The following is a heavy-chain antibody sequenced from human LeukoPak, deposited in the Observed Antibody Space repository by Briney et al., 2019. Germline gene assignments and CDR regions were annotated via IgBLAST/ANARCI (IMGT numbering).Heavy chain of an antibody. D-gene: IGHD3-3*01. CDR3: ASFWSGYGNDALDI. CDR1: GFTFSSYW. V-gene: IGHV3-7*01. Sequence: TGGSLRLSCAASGFTFSSYWMSWVRQAPGKGLEWVANIRQDGSEKYYVDSVKGRFTISRDNAKNSLYLQMNSLRAEDTAVYYCASFWSGYGNDALDIWGQGTMVTVSS. J-gene: IGHJ3*02. CDR2: IRQDGSEK.